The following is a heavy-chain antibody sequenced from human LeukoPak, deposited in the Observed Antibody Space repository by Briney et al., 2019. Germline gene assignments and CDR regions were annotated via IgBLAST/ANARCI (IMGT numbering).Heavy chain of an antibody. Sequence: SETLSLTCTVSGGSISSYYWSWIRQPPGKGLEWIGYIYYSGSTNYNPSLKSRVSISVDTSKNQFSLKLSSVTAADTAVYYCARDGRDGYKGYIDYWGQGTLVTVSS. V-gene: IGHV4-59*01. D-gene: IGHD5-24*01. CDR2: IYYSGST. CDR3: ARDGRDGYKGYIDY. J-gene: IGHJ4*02. CDR1: GGSISSYY.